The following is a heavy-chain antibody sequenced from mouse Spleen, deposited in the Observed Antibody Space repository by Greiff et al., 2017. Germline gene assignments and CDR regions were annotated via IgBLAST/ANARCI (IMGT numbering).Heavy chain of an antibody. Sequence: QVQLQQSGAELARPGASVKMSCKASGYTFTSYTMHWVKQRPGQGLEWIGYINPSSGYTKYNQKFKDKATLTADKSSSTAYMQLRSLTSEDSAVYYCAGGADTWFAYWGQGTLVTVSA. J-gene: IGHJ3*01. CDR1: GYTFTSYT. V-gene: IGHV1-4*01. CDR3: AGGADTWFAY. CDR2: INPSSGYT.